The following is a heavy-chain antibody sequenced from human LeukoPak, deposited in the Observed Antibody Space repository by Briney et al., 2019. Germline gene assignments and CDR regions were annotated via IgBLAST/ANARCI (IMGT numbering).Heavy chain of an antibody. CDR2: IYPGDSDT. D-gene: IGHD6-19*01. Sequence: GESLKISCKGSGYSFTSYWIGWVRQMPGKGLKWMGIIYPGDSDTRYSPSFQGQVTISADKSISTAYLQWSSLKASDTAMYYCARVGYSSGLDPHYYYYGMDVWGQGTTVTVSS. J-gene: IGHJ6*02. V-gene: IGHV5-51*01. CDR3: ARVGYSSGLDPHYYYYGMDV. CDR1: GYSFTSYW.